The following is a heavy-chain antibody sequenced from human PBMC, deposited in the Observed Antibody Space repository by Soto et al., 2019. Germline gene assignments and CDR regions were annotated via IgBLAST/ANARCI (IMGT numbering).Heavy chain of an antibody. J-gene: IGHJ6*02. D-gene: IGHD3-16*01. CDR1: GYTFIRYG. V-gene: IGHV1-18*01. CDR3: ARGGYYDNTWGKLSHYGLDV. CDR2: ISPYNDYT. Sequence: QVQLVQSAGEVKKPGASVKVSCKASGYTFIRYGITWVRQAPGQGLEWMGWISPYNDYTIYAQKLQGRVTMTTDTSTITVYLDLRSLKSDDTAVYYGARGGYYDNTWGKLSHYGLDVWGQGTSVTVSS.